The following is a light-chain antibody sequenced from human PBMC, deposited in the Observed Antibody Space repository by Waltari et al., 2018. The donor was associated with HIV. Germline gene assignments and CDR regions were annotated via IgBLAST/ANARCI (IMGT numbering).Light chain of an antibody. Sequence: QSVLTQPPSVSGAPGQRVTISCTGSSSNIGAGYDVHWFQQLPGTAPKLLIYGNTNRPSAGPDRFSGSKSGTSASLAITGLQAEDEADYYCQSYDSGLTAYVFGTGTKVTVL. CDR2: GNT. V-gene: IGLV1-40*01. CDR3: QSYDSGLTAYV. CDR1: SSNIGAGYD. J-gene: IGLJ1*01.